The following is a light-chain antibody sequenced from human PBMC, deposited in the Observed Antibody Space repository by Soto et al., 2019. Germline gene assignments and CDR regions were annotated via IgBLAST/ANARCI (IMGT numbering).Light chain of an antibody. CDR2: GAS. V-gene: IGKV3-15*01. Sequence: EIVLTQSPDTLSLSPGERATLSCRTSQSVSSNYLAWYQQKPAQAPSLLIYGASTRATGIPARFSGSGSGTEFTLTISSLQSEDFAVYYCQQYNNWPPITFGQGTRLEIK. J-gene: IGKJ5*01. CDR3: QQYNNWPPIT. CDR1: QSVSSN.